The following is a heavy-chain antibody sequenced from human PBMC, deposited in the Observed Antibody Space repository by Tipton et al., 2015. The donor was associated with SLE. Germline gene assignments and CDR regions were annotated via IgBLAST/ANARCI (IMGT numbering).Heavy chain of an antibody. J-gene: IGHJ4*02. Sequence: SLRLSCVASGFPFSSYSMNWVRQAPGKGLEWVSSISDRSSYIYYADSVKGRFTISRDNAKNSLYLQMNNLRAEDTAVYYCARDGAYCSSTSCPGPFYDYWGQGTLVTVSS. D-gene: IGHD2-2*01. CDR2: ISDRSSYI. CDR3: ARDGAYCSSTSCPGPFYDY. CDR1: GFPFSSYS. V-gene: IGHV3-21*01.